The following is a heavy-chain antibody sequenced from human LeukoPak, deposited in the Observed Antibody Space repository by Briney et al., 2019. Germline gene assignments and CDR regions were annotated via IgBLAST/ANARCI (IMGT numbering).Heavy chain of an antibody. V-gene: IGHV3-23*01. D-gene: IGHD2/OR15-2a*01. Sequence: GGPLRLSCAASGFTFSNYAMSWVRQAPGKGLEWVSGISGGTGTPFYADSVKGRFTISRDNSKSTLYLQMNSLRAEDTAVYYCAREVRLLSYWGQGTLVTVSS. CDR3: AREVRLLSY. CDR1: GFTFSNYA. J-gene: IGHJ4*02. CDR2: ISGGTGTP.